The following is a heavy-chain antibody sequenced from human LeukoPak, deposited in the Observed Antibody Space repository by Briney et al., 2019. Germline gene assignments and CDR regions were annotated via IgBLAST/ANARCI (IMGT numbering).Heavy chain of an antibody. CDR2: IKQDGSEK. CDR1: GFTFSSYW. Sequence: GGSLRLSCAASGFTFSSYWMSWVRQAPGKGLEWVANIKQDGSEKYYVDSVKGRFTISRDNAKNSLSLQMNSLRAEDTAVYYCAREKGENDLLVPRNSHFDYWGQGTLVTVSS. CDR3: AREKGENDLLVPRNSHFDY. D-gene: IGHD4-23*01. V-gene: IGHV3-7*01. J-gene: IGHJ4*02.